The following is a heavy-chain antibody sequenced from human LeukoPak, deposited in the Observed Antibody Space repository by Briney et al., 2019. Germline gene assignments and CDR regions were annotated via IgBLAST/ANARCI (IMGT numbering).Heavy chain of an antibody. D-gene: IGHD6-19*01. CDR3: AKMSGWYVTRSYYYGMDV. Sequence: PGGSLRLSCAASGFTFSSYAMSWVRQAPGKGLEWVSAVSGSGGSTYYADSVKGRFTISRDNSKNTLYLQMNSLRAEDTAVYYCAKMSGWYVTRSYYYGMDVWGQGTTVT. J-gene: IGHJ6*02. CDR2: VSGSGGST. V-gene: IGHV3-23*01. CDR1: GFTFSSYA.